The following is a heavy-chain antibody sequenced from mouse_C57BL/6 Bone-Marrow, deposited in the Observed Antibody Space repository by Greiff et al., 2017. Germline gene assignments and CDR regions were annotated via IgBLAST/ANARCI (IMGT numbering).Heavy chain of an antibody. D-gene: IGHD1-1*01. Sequence: QVHVKQSGAELVRPGTSVKVSCKASGYAFTNYLIEWVKQRPGQGLEWIGVINPGSGGTNYNEKFKGKATLTADKSSSTAYMQLSSLTSEDSAVYFCARSRGFYYYGSSYVEDAMDYWGQGTSVTVSS. CDR3: ARSRGFYYYGSSYVEDAMDY. CDR2: INPGSGGT. CDR1: GYAFTNYL. J-gene: IGHJ4*01. V-gene: IGHV1-54*01.